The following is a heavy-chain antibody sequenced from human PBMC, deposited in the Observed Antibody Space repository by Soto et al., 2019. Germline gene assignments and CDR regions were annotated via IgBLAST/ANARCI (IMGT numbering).Heavy chain of an antibody. J-gene: IGHJ4*02. V-gene: IGHV3-23*01. CDR2: ISGGGGHT. Sequence: PGGSLRLSCAASGFTFSSYAMSWVRQAPGKGLEWVSGISGGGGHTYYADSVKGRFTISRDNSKNTLYLRMNSLRAEDTAVYYCAKDREGYSYGLFDYWGQGTLVTVSS. D-gene: IGHD5-18*01. CDR3: AKDREGYSYGLFDY. CDR1: GFTFSSYA.